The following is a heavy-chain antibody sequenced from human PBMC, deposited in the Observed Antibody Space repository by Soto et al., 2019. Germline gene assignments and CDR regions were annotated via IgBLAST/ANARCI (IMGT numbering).Heavy chain of an antibody. Sequence: QVQLVESGGGVVQPGRSLRLSCAASGFTFSSYAMHWVRQAPGKGLEWVAVISYDGSNKYYADSVKGRFTISRDNSKNTLYLQMNSLRAEDTAVYYCARDRCLYYGSGSYSPGWGQGTLVTVSS. CDR2: ISYDGSNK. CDR3: ARDRCLYYGSGSYSPG. CDR1: GFTFSSYA. V-gene: IGHV3-30-3*01. J-gene: IGHJ4*02. D-gene: IGHD3-10*01.